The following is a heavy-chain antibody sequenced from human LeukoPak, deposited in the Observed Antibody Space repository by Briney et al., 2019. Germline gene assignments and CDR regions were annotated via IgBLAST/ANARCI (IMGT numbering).Heavy chain of an antibody. D-gene: IGHD4-23*01. CDR2: IKQGGIEK. CDR3: ASPGSAGGRWDFDY. Sequence: GGSLRLSCAASGFTFSDYFISWVRQAPGKGLEWVANIKQGGIEKFYVDSVKGRFTISRDNAKNSLYLQMNSLRAEDTAVYYCASPGSAGGRWDFDYWGQGTLVTVSS. CDR1: GFTFSDYF. J-gene: IGHJ4*02. V-gene: IGHV3-7*01.